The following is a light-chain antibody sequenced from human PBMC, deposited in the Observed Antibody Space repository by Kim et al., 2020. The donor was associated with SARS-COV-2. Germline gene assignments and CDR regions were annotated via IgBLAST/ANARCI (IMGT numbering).Light chain of an antibody. CDR2: SNN. Sequence: ELTQPHSASGTPGQRVTISCSGSSSNIGSNNVVWYQQFPGAAPNVLIHSNNQRPSGIPDRFSGSRSGTSASLAISGLQSGDEADYYCAVWDDSLKQGVFGGGTQLTVL. V-gene: IGLV1-44*01. CDR1: SSNIGSNN. J-gene: IGLJ3*02. CDR3: AVWDDSLKQGV.